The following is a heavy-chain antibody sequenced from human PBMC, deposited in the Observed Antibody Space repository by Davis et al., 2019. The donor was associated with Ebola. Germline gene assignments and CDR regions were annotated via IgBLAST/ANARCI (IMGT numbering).Heavy chain of an antibody. Sequence: GESLKISCAASGFTFSSYAIHWVRQAPGKGLEWVAVISYDGNNKYYADSVKGRFTISRDNSKHTLFLQMNSLRTEDTAGYYCARDLAVAGNGFDYWGQGTLVTVSS. V-gene: IGHV3-30*04. J-gene: IGHJ4*02. CDR3: ARDLAVAGNGFDY. CDR1: GFTFSSYA. D-gene: IGHD6-19*01. CDR2: ISYDGNNK.